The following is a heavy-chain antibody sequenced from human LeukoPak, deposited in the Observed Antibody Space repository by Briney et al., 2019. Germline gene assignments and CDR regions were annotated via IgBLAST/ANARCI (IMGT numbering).Heavy chain of an antibody. CDR3: ATGYCSGGSCYSLGLGEY. J-gene: IGHJ4*02. D-gene: IGHD2-15*01. V-gene: IGHV5-51*01. CDR2: IYPGDSDT. Sequence: GESLQISCKGSGYSFTSYWIGWVRQMPGKGLEWMGIIYPGDSDTRYSPSFQGQVTISADKSISTAYLQWSSLKASDTAMYYCATGYCSGGSCYSLGLGEYWGQGTLVTVSS. CDR1: GYSFTSYW.